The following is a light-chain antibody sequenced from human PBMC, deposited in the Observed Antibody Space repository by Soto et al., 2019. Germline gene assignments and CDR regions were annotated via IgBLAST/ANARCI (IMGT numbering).Light chain of an antibody. J-gene: IGKJ1*01. CDR1: QSVRGNS. CDR3: QQYGFSLRT. CDR2: GAS. Sequence: EVVLTQSPGTLSLSPGERATLSCRASQSVRGNSLAWYQQKPGQAPRLLISGASSRASGIPDRFSGSGSGTDFTLTISRLEPEDFAVYYCQQYGFSLRTFGQGSKV. V-gene: IGKV3-20*01.